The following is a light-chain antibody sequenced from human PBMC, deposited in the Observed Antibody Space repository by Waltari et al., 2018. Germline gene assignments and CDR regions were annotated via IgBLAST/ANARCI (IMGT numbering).Light chain of an antibody. CDR2: RNN. CDR1: SSNSGSNF. J-gene: IGLJ3*02. Sequence: QSVLTQPPSASGTPGQRVAISCSGRSSNSGSNFVYWYQHLPGTAPELLIYRNNQRPSGVPVRISGSKSGTSASLAVSGLRSEDEADFYCAAWDDSLSTWVFGGGTKLTVL. CDR3: AAWDDSLSTWV. V-gene: IGLV1-47*01.